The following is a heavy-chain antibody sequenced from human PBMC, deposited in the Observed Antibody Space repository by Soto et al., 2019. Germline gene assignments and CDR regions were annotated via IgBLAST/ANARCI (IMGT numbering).Heavy chain of an antibody. J-gene: IGHJ6*02. CDR3: ARDGSRELLTPYHYYYGMDV. CDR1: GYILSNYG. CDR2: ISAYNGHT. D-gene: IGHD1-26*01. Sequence: EASVKVSCKASGYILSNYGISWVRQAPGQGLEWMGWISAYNGHTNYAQKLQGRVTMTTDTSTSTAYMEVWSLRSDDTAVYYCARDGSRELLTPYHYYYGMDVWGQGTTVTVSS. V-gene: IGHV1-18*01.